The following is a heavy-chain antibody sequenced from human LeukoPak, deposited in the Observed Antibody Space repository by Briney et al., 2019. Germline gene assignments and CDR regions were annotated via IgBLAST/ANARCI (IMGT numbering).Heavy chain of an antibody. V-gene: IGHV3-21*01. CDR3: ARGLQGYDILTGYYTDYYYYYGMDV. CDR2: ISSSSSYI. J-gene: IGHJ6*02. Sequence: PGGSLRLSCAASGFTFSSYSMNWVRQAPGKGLEWVSSISSSSSYIYYADSVKGRFTISRDNAKNSLYLQMNSLRAEDTAVYYCARGLQGYDILTGYYTDYYYYYGMDVWAKGPRSPSP. D-gene: IGHD3-9*01. CDR1: GFTFSSYS.